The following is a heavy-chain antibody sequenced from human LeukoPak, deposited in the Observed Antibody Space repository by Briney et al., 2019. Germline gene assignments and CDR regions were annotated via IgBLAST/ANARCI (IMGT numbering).Heavy chain of an antibody. D-gene: IGHD2-21*02. CDR2: IYYSGST. CDR3: ARSFVVTAEGTYYFDY. J-gene: IGHJ4*02. Sequence: SETLSLTCTVSGGSISSGGYYWSWIRQHPGKGLEWIGYIYYSGSTYYNPSLKSRVTISVDTSKNQFSLKLSSVTAADTAVYYCARSFVVTAEGTYYFDYWGQGTLVTVSS. CDR1: GGSISSGGYY. V-gene: IGHV4-31*03.